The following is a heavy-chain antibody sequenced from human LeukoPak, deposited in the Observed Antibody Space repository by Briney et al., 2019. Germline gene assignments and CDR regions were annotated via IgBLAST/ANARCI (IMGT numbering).Heavy chain of an antibody. J-gene: IGHJ6*04. Sequence: GGSLRLSCAASGFTFSASTMNWVRQAPGKGLEWVSSITSTSTSIYYADSVKGRFTISRDNAKNSLYLQMNSLRAEDTAVYYCAELGITMIGGVWGKGTTVTISS. CDR2: ITSTSTSI. CDR1: GFTFSAST. CDR3: AELGITMIGGV. D-gene: IGHD3-10*02. V-gene: IGHV3-21*01.